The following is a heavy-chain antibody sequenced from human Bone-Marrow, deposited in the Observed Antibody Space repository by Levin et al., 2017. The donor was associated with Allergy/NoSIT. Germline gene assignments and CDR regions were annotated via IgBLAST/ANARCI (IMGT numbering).Heavy chain of an antibody. CDR2: IYWDDDK. CDR1: GFSLSTSGVG. D-gene: IGHD3-3*01. J-gene: IGHJ4*02. CDR3: AQHTSFGVERSFGF. Sequence: SGPTLVKPTQTLTLTCTFSGFSLSTSGVGVGWIRPPPGKALEWLAIIYWDDDKRYSPSLRSRLTITKDTSKNQVVLTMTNMDPVDTATYYCAQHTSFGVERSFGFWGQGTLVTVSS. V-gene: IGHV2-5*02.